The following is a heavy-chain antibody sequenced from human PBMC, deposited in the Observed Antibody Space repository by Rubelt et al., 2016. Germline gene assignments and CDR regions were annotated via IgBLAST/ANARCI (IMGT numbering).Heavy chain of an antibody. D-gene: IGHD3-10*01. V-gene: IGHV4-59*10. CDR2: AFSNGNT. CDR3: ARDYFGTPGNWFNP. Sequence: QVQLQQWGAGLLKPSETLSLTCAVYGGSFSGYYCTWIRQPPGKGLEWIGRAFSNGNTMYNPSLESRVTVSVDTSKKQFSLTVTSVTAADTAIYYCARDYFGTPGNWFNPWGQGVLVTVSS. CDR1: GGSFSGYY. J-gene: IGHJ5*02.